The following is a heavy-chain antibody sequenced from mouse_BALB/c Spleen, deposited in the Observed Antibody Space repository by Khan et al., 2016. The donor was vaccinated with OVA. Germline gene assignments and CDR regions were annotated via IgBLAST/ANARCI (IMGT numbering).Heavy chain of an antibody. Sequence: VQLQESGAELMKPGASVKISCKATGYTFSGYWLEWVKQRPGHGLEWIGEILPGSGSRNYNEKFKGKVTFTADISSKTTYMQLSSLTSEDSAVYYCARVNYGSRDYFDYWGQGTTLTVSS. CDR2: ILPGSGSR. V-gene: IGHV1-9*01. J-gene: IGHJ2*01. D-gene: IGHD1-1*01. CDR3: ARVNYGSRDYFDY. CDR1: GYTFSGYW.